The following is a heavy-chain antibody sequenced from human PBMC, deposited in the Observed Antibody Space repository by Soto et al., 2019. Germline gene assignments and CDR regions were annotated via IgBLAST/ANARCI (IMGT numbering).Heavy chain of an antibody. Sequence: QVQLVQSGAEVKKPGSSVKVSCKASGGTFSSYAISWVRQAPGQGLEWMGEIIPIFGTANYAQKFQGRGKITADESTSTAYMELGSLRSEDTAVYYCARGGSHLRPIQSNWFDPWGQGTLVTVSS. CDR2: IIPIFGTA. CDR3: ARGGSHLRPIQSNWFDP. CDR1: GGTFSSYA. D-gene: IGHD2-15*01. V-gene: IGHV1-69*01. J-gene: IGHJ5*02.